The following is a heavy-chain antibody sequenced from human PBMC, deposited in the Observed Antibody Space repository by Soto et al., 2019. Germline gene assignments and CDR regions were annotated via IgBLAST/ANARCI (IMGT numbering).Heavy chain of an antibody. CDR3: ARSRSSHYYDSSGYWHPFDY. D-gene: IGHD3-22*01. J-gene: IGHJ4*02. Sequence: GGSLRLSCAASGFTFSSYAMHWVRQAPGKGLEWVAVISYDGSNKYYADSVKGRFTISRDNSKNTLYLQMNSLRAEDTVVYYCARSRSSHYYDSSGYWHPFDYWGQGTLVTVSS. V-gene: IGHV3-30-3*01. CDR1: GFTFSSYA. CDR2: ISYDGSNK.